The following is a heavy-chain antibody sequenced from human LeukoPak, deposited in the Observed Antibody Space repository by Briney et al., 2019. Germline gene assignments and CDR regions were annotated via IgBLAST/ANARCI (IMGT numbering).Heavy chain of an antibody. Sequence: GGSLRLSCAASGFTFSSYWMHWVRQAPGKGLVWVSGTNTDGSSTMYADSVKGRFTIARDNAKNTLYLQMNSLRAEDTAVYYCVKGHLVTGLFDYWGQGTLVTVSS. J-gene: IGHJ4*02. D-gene: IGHD4-23*01. CDR2: TNTDGSST. CDR3: VKGHLVTGLFDY. CDR1: GFTFSSYW. V-gene: IGHV3-74*03.